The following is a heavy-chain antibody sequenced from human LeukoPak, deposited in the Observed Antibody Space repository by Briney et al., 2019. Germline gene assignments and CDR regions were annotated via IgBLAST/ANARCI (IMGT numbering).Heavy chain of an antibody. CDR1: GFTFSSYG. D-gene: IGHD3-10*01. V-gene: IGHV3-30*18. J-gene: IGHJ4*02. Sequence: GRSLRLSCAASGFTFSSYGMHWVRQAPGKGLEWVAVISYDGSNKYYADSVKGRFTISRDNSKNTLYLQMNSLRAEDTAVYYCAKDSRSTRQQLLWFGELACYFDYWGQGTLVTVSS. CDR3: AKDSRSTRQQLLWFGELACYFDY. CDR2: ISYDGSNK.